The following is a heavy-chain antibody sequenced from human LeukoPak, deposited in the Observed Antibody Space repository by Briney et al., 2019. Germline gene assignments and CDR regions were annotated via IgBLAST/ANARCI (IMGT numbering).Heavy chain of an antibody. V-gene: IGHV1-69*01. CDR2: IIPIFGTA. CDR1: GGTFSSYA. D-gene: IGHD3-10*01. Sequence: ASVKVSCKASGGTFSSYAISWVRQAPGQGLEWMGGIIPIFGTANYAQKFQGRVTITADEFTSTAYMELSSLRSEDTAVYYCARDGSGSYRPFDYWGQGTLVTVSS. CDR3: ARDGSGSYRPFDY. J-gene: IGHJ4*02.